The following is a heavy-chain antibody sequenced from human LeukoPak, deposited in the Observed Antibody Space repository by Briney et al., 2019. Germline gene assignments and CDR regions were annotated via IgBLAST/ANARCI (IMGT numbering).Heavy chain of an antibody. CDR2: ISSSSSYI. Sequence: GGSLRLSCAASGFTFSSYAMSWVRQAPGKGLEWVSSISSSSSYIYYADSVEGRFTISRDNAKNSLYLQMNSLRAEDTAVYYCARDPYCSGGSCYCVWGQGTLVTVSS. CDR3: ARDPYCSGGSCYCV. V-gene: IGHV3-21*01. D-gene: IGHD2-15*01. J-gene: IGHJ4*02. CDR1: GFTFSSYA.